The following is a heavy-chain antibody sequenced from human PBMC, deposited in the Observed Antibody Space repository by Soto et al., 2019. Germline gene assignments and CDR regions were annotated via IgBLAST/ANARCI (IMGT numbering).Heavy chain of an antibody. J-gene: IGHJ5*02. CDR2: IYPGDSDT. CDR3: ARGYCTTTICDPWFDP. CDR1: GYSFTSYW. D-gene: IGHD2-2*01. V-gene: IGHV5-51*01. Sequence: GESLKISCTGVGYSFTSYWIGWVRQMPGKGLEWMGIIYPGDSDTRYSPSFQGQATFSADKSITTSYLQWSSLKASDTAMYYCARGYCTTTICDPWFDPWGQGTLVTVSS.